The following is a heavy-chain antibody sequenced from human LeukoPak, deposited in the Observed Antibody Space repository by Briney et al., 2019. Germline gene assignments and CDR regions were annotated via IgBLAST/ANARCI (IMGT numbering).Heavy chain of an antibody. Sequence: SETLSLTCSVYGGSFSGYYWSWIRQPPGKGLEWIGEINHSGSTNYNPSLKSRVTISVDTSKNQFSLKLSSVTAADTAVYYCVRAARYYYGMDVWGQGTTVTVSS. J-gene: IGHJ6*02. CDR2: INHSGST. V-gene: IGHV4-34*01. CDR3: VRAARYYYGMDV. CDR1: GGSFSGYY.